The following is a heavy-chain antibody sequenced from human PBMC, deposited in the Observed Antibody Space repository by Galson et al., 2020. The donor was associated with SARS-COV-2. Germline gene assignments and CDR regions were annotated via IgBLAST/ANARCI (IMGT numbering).Heavy chain of an antibody. V-gene: IGHV1-24*01. D-gene: IGHD3-3*01. CDR3: ATVPPGPHYDFWSGYYY. J-gene: IGHJ4*02. Sequence: ASVTVSCKVSGSTLTELSMHWVRQAPGKGLEWMGGFDPEDGETIYAQKFQGRVTMTEDTSTDTAYMELSSLRSEDTAVYYCATVPPGPHYDFWSGYYYWGQGTLVTVSS. CDR1: GSTLTELS. CDR2: FDPEDGET.